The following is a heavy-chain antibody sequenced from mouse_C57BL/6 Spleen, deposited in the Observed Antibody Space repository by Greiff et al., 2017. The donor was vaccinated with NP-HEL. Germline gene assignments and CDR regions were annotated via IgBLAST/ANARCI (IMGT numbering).Heavy chain of an antibody. Sequence: VMLVESGPGLVAPSQSLSITCTVSGFSLTSYGVDWVRQSPGKGLEWLGVIWGVGSTKYNSALKSRLSISKDNSKSQVFLKMNSLQTDYTAMYYCASIYYDYDEGYAMDYWGQGTSVTVSS. D-gene: IGHD2-4*01. CDR1: GFSLTSYG. CDR3: ASIYYDYDEGYAMDY. CDR2: IWGVGST. J-gene: IGHJ4*01. V-gene: IGHV2-6*01.